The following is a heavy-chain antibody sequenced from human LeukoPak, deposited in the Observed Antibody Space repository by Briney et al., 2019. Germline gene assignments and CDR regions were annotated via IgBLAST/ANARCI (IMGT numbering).Heavy chain of an antibody. D-gene: IGHD3-3*01. J-gene: IGHJ6*02. CDR2: INSDGSST. V-gene: IGHV3-74*01. CDR1: GFTFSSYE. Sequence: GGSLRLSCAASGFTFSSYEMNWVRQAPGKGLVWVSRINSDGSSTNYADSVKGRVTISRDNAKNTLYLQMNSVRAEDTAVYYCARAAIFGVAAPYYYGMDVWGQGTTVTVSS. CDR3: ARAAIFGVAAPYYYGMDV.